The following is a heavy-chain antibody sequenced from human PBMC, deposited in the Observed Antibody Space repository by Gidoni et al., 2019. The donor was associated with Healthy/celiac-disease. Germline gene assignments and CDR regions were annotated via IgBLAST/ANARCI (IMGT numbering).Heavy chain of an antibody. CDR1: GYTFINYW. J-gene: IGHJ4*02. CDR3: ARRMVRGVIRKGTFYFDS. CDR2: IYPGDSDI. V-gene: IGHV5-51*01. Sequence: EVQLVQSGAEVKKPGESLKISCQGSGYTFINYWIGWVRQMPGKGLEWMGIIYPGDSDITYSPSFQGLVTISADKSISTAYLQWSSLKASDTAIYYCARRMVRGVIRKGTFYFDSWGQGTLVTVSS. D-gene: IGHD3-10*01.